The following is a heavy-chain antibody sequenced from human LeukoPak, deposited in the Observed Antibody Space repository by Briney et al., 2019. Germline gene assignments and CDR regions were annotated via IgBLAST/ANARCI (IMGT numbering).Heavy chain of an antibody. D-gene: IGHD2-8*02. CDR3: ARPPTWSPYRMDV. Sequence: ASVKVSCKACGYTFTGYFMHWVRQAPGQELAWMGWMNSNRGGTNNAQKFQGRVTMTRDTSISTAYMELSRLRSDDTAVYYCARPPTWSPYRMDVWGQGNTCTVSS. CDR1: GYTFTGYF. J-gene: IGHJ6*02. V-gene: IGHV1-2*02. CDR2: MNSNRGGT.